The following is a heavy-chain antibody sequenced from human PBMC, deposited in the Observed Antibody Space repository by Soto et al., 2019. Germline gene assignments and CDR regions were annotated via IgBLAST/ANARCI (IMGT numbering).Heavy chain of an antibody. V-gene: IGHV4-30-4*01. D-gene: IGHD3-22*01. Sequence: SETLSLTCTVSGGSISSGDYYWSWIRQPPGKGLEWIGYIYYSGSTYYNPSLKSRVTISVDTSKNQFSLKLSSVTAADTAVYYCARARGSGYCTFDYWGQGTLVTVSS. CDR2: IYYSGST. J-gene: IGHJ4*02. CDR1: GGSISSGDYY. CDR3: ARARGSGYCTFDY.